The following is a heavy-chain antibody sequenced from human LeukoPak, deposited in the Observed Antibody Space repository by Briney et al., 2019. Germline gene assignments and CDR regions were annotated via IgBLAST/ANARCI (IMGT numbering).Heavy chain of an antibody. CDR1: GGSLTMYD. Sequence: PSETLSLTCTVSGGSLTMYDWSWLRQPPGKGLEGIAYIDSSRITNYNPSLTSRVTILVDMSKSTISLILTSVTAADTAVYYCARHRFRSGGPLFDPWGQGTLVTVSS. V-gene: IGHV4-4*09. D-gene: IGHD3-16*02. CDR2: IDSSRIT. J-gene: IGHJ5*02. CDR3: ARHRFRSGGPLFDP.